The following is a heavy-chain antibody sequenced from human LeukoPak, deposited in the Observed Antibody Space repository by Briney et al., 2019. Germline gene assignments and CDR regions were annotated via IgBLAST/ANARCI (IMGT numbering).Heavy chain of an antibody. CDR3: ARDQRTNCSGGSCYSVWFDP. CDR2: ISYSGST. D-gene: IGHD2-15*01. Sequence: PSETLSLTCTVSGGSISSYYWSWIRQPPGKGLEWIGYISYSGSTNYNPSLKSRVTISVDTSKNQFSLKLSSVTAADTAVYYCARDQRTNCSGGSCYSVWFDPWGQGTLVTVSS. V-gene: IGHV4-59*01. CDR1: GGSISSYY. J-gene: IGHJ5*02.